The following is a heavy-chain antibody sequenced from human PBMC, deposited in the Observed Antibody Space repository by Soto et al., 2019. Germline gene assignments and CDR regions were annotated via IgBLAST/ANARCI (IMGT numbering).Heavy chain of an antibody. Sequence: GASVKVSCKASGFTFTSSAVQWVRQARGQRLEWIGWIVVGSGNTNYAQKFQERVTITRDMSTSTAYMELSSLRSEDTAVYYCAADPLGYSSGYFNYYYGMDVWGQGTTVTVSS. CDR2: IVVGSGNT. J-gene: IGHJ6*02. V-gene: IGHV1-58*01. CDR3: AADPLGYSSGYFNYYYGMDV. CDR1: GFTFTSSA. D-gene: IGHD3-22*01.